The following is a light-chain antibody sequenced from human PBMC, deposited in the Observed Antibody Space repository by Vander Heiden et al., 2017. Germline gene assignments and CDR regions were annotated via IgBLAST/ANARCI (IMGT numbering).Light chain of an antibody. Sequence: VLPPSPATLSSAPGERAAPAYRASQSVSSYLTWLQQNPGQTPRLLIYEASNRATDIPARFSGHGSGTDFTLTISSLEPEDFAVYYCQQRSTWPRSFGGGTKVEMK. CDR2: EAS. CDR1: QSVSSY. V-gene: IGKV3-11*01. CDR3: QQRSTWPRS. J-gene: IGKJ4*01.